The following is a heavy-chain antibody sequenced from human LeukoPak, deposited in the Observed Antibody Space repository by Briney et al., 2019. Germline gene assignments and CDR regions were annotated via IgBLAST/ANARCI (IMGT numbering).Heavy chain of an antibody. CDR2: IYHSGSP. V-gene: IGHV4-4*02. D-gene: IGHD6-13*01. CDR3: ARVGGAAGTSYFDS. J-gene: IGHJ4*02. CDR1: GGSITSSDW. Sequence: SETLSLTCAVSGGSITSSDWWSWVRQPPGKGLEWIGEIYHSGSPNYNPSLKSRVIISVDEPKSQFSLRVSSMTAADTAVYYCARVGGAAGTSYFDSWGQGTLVTVSS.